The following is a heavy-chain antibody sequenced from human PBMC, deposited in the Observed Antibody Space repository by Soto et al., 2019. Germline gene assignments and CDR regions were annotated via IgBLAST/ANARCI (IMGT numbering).Heavy chain of an antibody. D-gene: IGHD1-26*01. J-gene: IGHJ4*02. Sequence: GVSLRLSCAASEFTFRNFWMRWVRQAPGKGLEWVANIKEDGSEKYYVDSVKGRFTISRDSAKKSLYLQMDSLRAEDTAVYYCARLRKGGYCDYWGQGALVTVSS. CDR2: IKEDGSEK. V-gene: IGHV3-7*03. CDR3: ARLRKGGYCDY. CDR1: EFTFRNFW.